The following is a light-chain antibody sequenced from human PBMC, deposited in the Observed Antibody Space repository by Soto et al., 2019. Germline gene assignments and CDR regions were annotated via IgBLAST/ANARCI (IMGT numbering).Light chain of an antibody. Sequence: DIQMTQSPSTLSASVGDRVTITCRASQSISSWLAWYHQKPGKAPKLLIYDASSLESGVPSRFSGSGSGTEFTLTISSLQPDDFATYYCQQDNSYLTFGGGTKVEIK. J-gene: IGKJ4*01. CDR1: QSISSW. CDR2: DAS. CDR3: QQDNSYLT. V-gene: IGKV1-5*01.